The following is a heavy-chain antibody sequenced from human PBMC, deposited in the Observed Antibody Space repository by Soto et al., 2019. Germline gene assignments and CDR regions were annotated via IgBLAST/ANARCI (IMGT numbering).Heavy chain of an antibody. CDR3: ARGVKYGAYSRWFDP. CDR2: MNPNSGNT. Sequence: QVQLVQSGAEVKKPGASVKVSCKASGYTFTSYDINWVRQATGQGLEYLGWMNPNSGNTGYVQKFQGRAPMTRATSIGTAYMELSSLRSEDTAVYFCARGVKYGAYSRWFDPWGQGTLVTVSS. J-gene: IGHJ5*02. D-gene: IGHD4-17*01. CDR1: GYTFTSYD. V-gene: IGHV1-8*01.